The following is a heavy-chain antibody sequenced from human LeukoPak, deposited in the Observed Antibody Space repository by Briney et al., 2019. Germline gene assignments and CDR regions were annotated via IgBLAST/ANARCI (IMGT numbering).Heavy chain of an antibody. CDR2: IIPIFGTA. CDR3: ARHKPRDTGWFDP. CDR1: GCTFSSYA. V-gene: IGHV1-69*05. J-gene: IGHJ5*02. Sequence: SVKVSCKASGCTFSSYAISWVRQAPGQGLEWMGGIIPIFGTANYAQKFQGRVTITTDESTSTAYMELSSLRSEDTAVYYCARHKPRDTGWFDPLGQGTLVTVSS.